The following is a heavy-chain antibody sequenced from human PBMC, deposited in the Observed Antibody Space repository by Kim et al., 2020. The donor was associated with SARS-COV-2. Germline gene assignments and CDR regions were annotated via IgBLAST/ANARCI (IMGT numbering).Heavy chain of an antibody. CDR1: GFTFSSYA. CDR2: ISYDGSNK. D-gene: IGHD3-10*01. J-gene: IGHJ4*01. Sequence: GGSLRLSCAASGFTFSSYAMHWVRQAPGKGLEWVAVISYDGSNKYYADSVKGRFTISRDNSKNTLYLQMNSLIAEDTAVYYCARATYYYGSGSYGNDYWG. V-gene: IGHV3-30*04. CDR3: ARATYYYGSGSYGNDY.